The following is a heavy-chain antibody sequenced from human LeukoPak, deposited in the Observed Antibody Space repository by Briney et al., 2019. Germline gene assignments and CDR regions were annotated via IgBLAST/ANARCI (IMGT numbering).Heavy chain of an antibody. V-gene: IGHV3-48*02. CDR1: GFTFSSYS. CDR3: ARELAVAGLDY. CDR2: ISSTSSTI. J-gene: IGHJ4*02. Sequence: GGSLRLSCAASGFTFSSYSMNWVRQAPGKGLEWVSYISSTSSTIYYADSVKGRFTISRDNAKKSLLLQMNSLRDEDTAIYYCARELAVAGLDYWGQGTLVTVSS. D-gene: IGHD6-19*01.